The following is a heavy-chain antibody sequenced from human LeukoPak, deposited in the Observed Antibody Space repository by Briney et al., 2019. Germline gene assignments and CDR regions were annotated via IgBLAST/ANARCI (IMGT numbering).Heavy chain of an antibody. Sequence: PSETLSLTCAVSGGSISSGGYSWSWIRQPPGKGLEWIGHISYSGSTYYNPSLKSPVTISVDTSKTQFSLKLSSVTSADTAVCVRASARFGELKPTYYYLLDVWGKGTTVTVSS. D-gene: IGHD3-10*01. CDR1: GGSISSGGYS. CDR3: ASARFGELKPTYYYLLDV. CDR2: ISYSGST. J-gene: IGHJ6*03. V-gene: IGHV4-30-4*07.